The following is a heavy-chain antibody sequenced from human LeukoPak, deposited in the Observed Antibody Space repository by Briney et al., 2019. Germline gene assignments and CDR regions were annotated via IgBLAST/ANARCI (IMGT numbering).Heavy chain of an antibody. CDR2: INHSGST. CDR1: GGSFSGYY. Sequence: SETLSLTCAVYGGSFSGYYWSWIRQPPGKGLEWIGEINHSGSTNYNPSLKSRVTISVDTSKNQFSLKLSSVTAADTAVYYCAREGANDFWSGYNNWFDPWGQGTLVTVSS. V-gene: IGHV4-34*01. J-gene: IGHJ5*02. D-gene: IGHD3-3*01. CDR3: AREGANDFWSGYNNWFDP.